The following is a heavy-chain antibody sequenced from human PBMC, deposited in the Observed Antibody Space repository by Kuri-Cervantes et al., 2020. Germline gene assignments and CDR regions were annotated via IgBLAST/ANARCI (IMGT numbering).Heavy chain of an antibody. CDR2: ISGSGGST. J-gene: IGHJ6*02. CDR3: AKENPYQLLYGLGWLHPPPNYYYYGMDA. CDR1: GFTFSSYS. V-gene: IGHV3-23*01. D-gene: IGHD2-2*02. Sequence: LSLTCAASGFTFSSYSMNWVRQAPGKGLEWVSAISGSGGSTYYADSVKGRFTISRDNSKNTLYLQMNSLRAEDTAVYYCAKENPYQLLYGLGWLHPPPNYYYYGMDAWGQGTTVTVSS.